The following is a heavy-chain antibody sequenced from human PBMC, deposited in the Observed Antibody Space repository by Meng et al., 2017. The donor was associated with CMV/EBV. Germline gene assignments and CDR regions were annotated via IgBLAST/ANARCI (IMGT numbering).Heavy chain of an antibody. Sequence: LPPQESCPTLVKTAETLSLTFTVSGGSISRSIYYWGWFRQPPANGLEWIGSIYYSGSTYYNPSLKSRVTISVDTSKNQFSLKLSSVTAADTAVYYCARGGIAAAGLHWGQGTLVTVSS. J-gene: IGHJ4*02. CDR2: IYYSGST. D-gene: IGHD6-13*01. CDR3: ARGGIAAAGLH. V-gene: IGHV4-39*07. CDR1: GGSISRSIYY.